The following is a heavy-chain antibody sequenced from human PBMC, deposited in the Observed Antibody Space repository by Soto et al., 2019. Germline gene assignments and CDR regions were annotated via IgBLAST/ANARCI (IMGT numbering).Heavy chain of an antibody. CDR2: IYHSGST. CDR3: AAGGGLPRYY. CDR1: GSSISSGGYS. V-gene: IGHV4-30-2*01. J-gene: IGHJ4*02. D-gene: IGHD5-12*01. Sequence: QLQLQESGSGLVKPSQTLSLTCAVSGSSISSGGYSWSWIRQPPGKGLEWIGYIYHSGSTYYNPSLKSRVTMSVDRSKNQFSLKLSSVTAADTAVYYCAAGGGLPRYYWGQGTLVTVSS.